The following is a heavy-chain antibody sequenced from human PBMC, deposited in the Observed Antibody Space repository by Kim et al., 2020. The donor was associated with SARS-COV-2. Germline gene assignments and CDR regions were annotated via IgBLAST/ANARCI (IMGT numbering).Heavy chain of an antibody. V-gene: IGHV4-31*03. D-gene: IGHD2-2*01. CDR3: ARGQPLVF. Sequence: SETLSLTCSVSGGSIRSGGKFWTWIRQHPAKGLEWIGYISYSGNSHYSPSLRSRVSISLQTSENQFSLELTSVTAADTAGYYCARGQPLVFWGQGILGTV. CDR2: ISYSGNS. J-gene: IGHJ4*02. CDR1: GGSIRSGGKF.